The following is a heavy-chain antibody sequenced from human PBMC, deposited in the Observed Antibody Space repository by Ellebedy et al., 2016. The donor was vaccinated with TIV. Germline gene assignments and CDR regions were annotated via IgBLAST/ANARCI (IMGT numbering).Heavy chain of an antibody. CDR2: IYYSKTS. CDR1: GDSVRSYY. D-gene: IGHD5-12*01. V-gene: IGHV4-59*02. Sequence: SETLSLTCIVSGDSVRSYYWSWIRQPPGKGLEWIGYIYYSKTSKYNASLKSRVTISVDTSKNQFSLKLSSVTAADTAVYYCARLKAVRDISMYNYFDSWGQGTLVTVSS. J-gene: IGHJ5*01. CDR3: ARLKAVRDISMYNYFDS.